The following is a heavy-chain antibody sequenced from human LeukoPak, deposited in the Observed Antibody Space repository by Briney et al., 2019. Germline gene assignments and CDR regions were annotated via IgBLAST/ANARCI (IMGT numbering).Heavy chain of an antibody. V-gene: IGHV3-30*18. D-gene: IGHD3-22*01. Sequence: PGRSLRLSCAASGFTFSSYGMHWVRQAPGMGLEWVAVISYDGSNKYYADSVKGRFTISRDNSKNTLYLQMNSLRAEDTAVYYCAKDLRYYDSSGYYYWGQGTLVTVSS. CDR3: AKDLRYYDSSGYYY. CDR1: GFTFSSYG. CDR2: ISYDGSNK. J-gene: IGHJ4*02.